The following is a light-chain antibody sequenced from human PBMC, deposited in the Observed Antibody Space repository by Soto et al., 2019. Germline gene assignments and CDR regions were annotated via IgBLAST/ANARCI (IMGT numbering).Light chain of an antibody. CDR1: QDINTY. CDR3: QHRYNWPLT. Sequence: EVVLTQSPATLSLSPGEKAILSCRASQDINTYLGWYQQKPGQPPRLLIYDASNRASGIPARFSGSGSGTDFTLTIDTXXXXDFAIYYCQHRYNWPLTFGAGTKXEX. CDR2: DAS. V-gene: IGKV3-11*01. J-gene: IGKJ4*01.